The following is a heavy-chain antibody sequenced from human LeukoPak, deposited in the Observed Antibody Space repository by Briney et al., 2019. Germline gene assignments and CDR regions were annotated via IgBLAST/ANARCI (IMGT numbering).Heavy chain of an antibody. CDR2: ISYDGSNK. CDR1: GFTFSSYG. D-gene: IGHD4-17*01. V-gene: IGHV3-30*18. CDR3: AKDSYGDYLSWRYYYYGMDV. Sequence: GRSLRLSRAASGFTFSSYGMHWVRQAPGKGLEWVAVISYDGSNKYYANSVKGRFTISRDNSKNTLYLQMNSLRAEDTAVYYCAKDSYGDYLSWRYYYYGMDVWGKGTTVTVSS. J-gene: IGHJ6*04.